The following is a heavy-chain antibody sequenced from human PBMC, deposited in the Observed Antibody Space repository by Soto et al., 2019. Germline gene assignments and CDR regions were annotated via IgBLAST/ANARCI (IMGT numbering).Heavy chain of an antibody. CDR1: GGSFSGYY. CDR2: INHSGST. J-gene: IGHJ5*02. Sequence: SETLSLTCAVYGGSFSGYYWSWIRQPPGKGLEWIGEINHSGSTNYNPSLKSRVAISVDTSKNQFSLKLSSVTVADTAVYYCARGFYDFWSGYYRRGNWFDPWGQGTLVTVSS. V-gene: IGHV4-34*01. D-gene: IGHD3-3*01. CDR3: ARGFYDFWSGYYRRGNWFDP.